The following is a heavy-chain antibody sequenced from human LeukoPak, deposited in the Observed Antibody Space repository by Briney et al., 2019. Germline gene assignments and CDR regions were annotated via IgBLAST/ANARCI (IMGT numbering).Heavy chain of an antibody. Sequence: SETLSLTCTVSGGSINSYYWSWIRQPPGKGLEWIGYIYYSGSTNSNPSLKSRVTISVDTSKNQFSLNLSSVTAADTAVYYCARDRGYGDYLNYFDYWGQGTLVTVSS. J-gene: IGHJ4*02. CDR2: IYYSGST. CDR3: ARDRGYGDYLNYFDY. V-gene: IGHV4-59*01. D-gene: IGHD4-17*01. CDR1: GGSINSYY.